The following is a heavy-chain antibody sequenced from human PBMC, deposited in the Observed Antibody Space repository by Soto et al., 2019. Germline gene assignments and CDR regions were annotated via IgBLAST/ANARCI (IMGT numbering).Heavy chain of an antibody. CDR3: ASFFTVPAAIGY. V-gene: IGHV1-3*01. J-gene: IGHJ4*02. Sequence: QVQLVPSGAEVKKPGASVKVSCKASGYTFTSYAMHWVRQAPGQRLEWMGCINAGNGNTKYSQPFQGRVTITRDTSASTAYMELSSLRSEDTSVYYCASFFTVPAAIGYWGQGTLVTFSS. CDR1: GYTFTSYA. D-gene: IGHD2-2*02. CDR2: INAGNGNT.